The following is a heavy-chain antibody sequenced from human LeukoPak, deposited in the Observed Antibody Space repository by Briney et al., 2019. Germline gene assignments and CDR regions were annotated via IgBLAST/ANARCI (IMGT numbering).Heavy chain of an antibody. V-gene: IGHV3-9*01. CDR3: AKDLYGDYVSALDY. CDR2: ISWNSGSI. CDR1: GFTFDDYA. D-gene: IGHD4-17*01. Sequence: GRSLRLSCAASGFTFDDYAMPWVRQAPGKGLEWVSGISWNSGSIGYADSVKGRFTISRGNAKNSLYLQMNSLRAEDTALYYCAKDLYGDYVSALDYWGQGTLVTVSS. J-gene: IGHJ4*02.